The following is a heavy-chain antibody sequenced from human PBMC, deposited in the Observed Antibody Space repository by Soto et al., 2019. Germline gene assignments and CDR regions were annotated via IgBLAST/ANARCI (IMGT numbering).Heavy chain of an antibody. CDR2: ISAYNGNT. V-gene: IGHV1-18*01. CDR1: GYTFTSYG. Sequence: ASVKVSCKASGYTFTSYGISWVRQAPGQGLEWMGGISAYNGNTNYAQKLQGRVTMTTDTSTNTAYMELRSLRSDDTAVYYCARGQSYYYDSSGYPTHSYYGMDVWGQGTTVTVSS. CDR3: ARGQSYYYDSSGYPTHSYYGMDV. J-gene: IGHJ6*02. D-gene: IGHD3-22*01.